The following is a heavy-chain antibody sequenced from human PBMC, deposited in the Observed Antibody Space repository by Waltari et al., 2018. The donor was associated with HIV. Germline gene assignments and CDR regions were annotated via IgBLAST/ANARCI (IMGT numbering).Heavy chain of an antibody. D-gene: IGHD1-1*01. CDR1: GGPIRITTSN. Sequence: QQQLQESGPGPVKPSETLPLTGTFSGGPIRITTSNWPWLRQSPGKGLEWIGGLFHSGSTYYSPSLRSRATISGDMSANRFSLKLTSVTATDTAVYFCARHCLQKGWLPQLKYYYGMDVWGQGTTVIVSS. V-gene: IGHV4-39*01. CDR3: ARHCLQKGWLPQLKYYYGMDV. J-gene: IGHJ6*02. CDR2: LFHSGST.